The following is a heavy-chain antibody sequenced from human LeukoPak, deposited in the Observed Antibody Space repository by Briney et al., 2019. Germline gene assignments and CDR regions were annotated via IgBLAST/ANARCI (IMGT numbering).Heavy chain of an antibody. CDR2: IYYTGST. J-gene: IGHJ6*03. D-gene: IGHD6-13*01. CDR1: GGSISGSGYY. CDR3: ARERYSSSWPYYYYYYMDV. V-gene: IGHV4-39*07. Sequence: SETLSLTCTVSGGSISGSGYYWVWIRQPPGKGLEWIATIYYTGSTYYNPSLKSRVTISVDTSKNQFSLKLSSVTAADTAVYYCARERYSSSWPYYYYYYMDVWGKGTTVTISS.